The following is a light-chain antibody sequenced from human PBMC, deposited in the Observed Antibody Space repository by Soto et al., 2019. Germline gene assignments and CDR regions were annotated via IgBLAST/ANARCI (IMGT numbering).Light chain of an antibody. Sequence: QSVLTQPPSASGTPGQRVTISCSGSSSNIGSNTVNWYQQLPGTAAKLVIYSNNQRPSGVPDRCSGSKSGTSASLAISGLQSEDEADYYCVAWDDSLNGYVVFGGGTKLTVL. J-gene: IGLJ2*01. CDR2: SNN. CDR1: SSNIGSNT. V-gene: IGLV1-44*01. CDR3: VAWDDSLNGYVV.